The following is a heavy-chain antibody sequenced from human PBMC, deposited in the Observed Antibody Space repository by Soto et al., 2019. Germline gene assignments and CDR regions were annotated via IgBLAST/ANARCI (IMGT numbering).Heavy chain of an antibody. Sequence: QVQLVESGGGVVQPGRSLRLSCAASGFTFSSYGMHWVRQAPGKRLEWVAVIWYDGSNKYYADSVKGRFTISRDNSKNTLYLQMNSLRAEDTAVYYCARDREGATRFWFDPWGQGTLVTVSS. J-gene: IGHJ5*02. CDR2: IWYDGSNK. CDR1: GFTFSSYG. V-gene: IGHV3-33*01. D-gene: IGHD1-26*01. CDR3: ARDREGATRFWFDP.